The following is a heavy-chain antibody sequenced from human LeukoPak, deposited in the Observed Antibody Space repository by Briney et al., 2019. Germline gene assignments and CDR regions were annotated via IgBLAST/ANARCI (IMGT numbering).Heavy chain of an antibody. J-gene: IGHJ4*02. V-gene: IGHV1-69*13. CDR1: GYTFTSYA. D-gene: IGHD3-22*01. Sequence: ASVKVSCKASGYTFTSYAISWVRQAPGQGLEWMGGIIPIFGTANYAQKFQGRVTITADESTSTAYMELSSLRSEDTAVYYCARDRESSGYYHFDYWGQGTLVTVSS. CDR3: ARDRESSGYYHFDY. CDR2: IIPIFGTA.